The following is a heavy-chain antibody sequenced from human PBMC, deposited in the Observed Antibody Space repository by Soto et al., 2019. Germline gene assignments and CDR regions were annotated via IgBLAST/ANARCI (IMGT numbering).Heavy chain of an antibody. CDR3: ARDCSSTSCYHWFDP. D-gene: IGHD2-2*01. V-gene: IGHV1-18*01. CDR2: ISGHNGNT. CDR1: GYSFTNYG. J-gene: IGHJ5*02. Sequence: ASLQVSCKASGYSFTNYGISWVRQAPGQGLEWMGWISGHNGNTNYAQKLQGRVTMTTDTSTSTAYMELRSLRSDDTAVYYCARDCSSTSCYHWFDPWGQGTLVTVSS.